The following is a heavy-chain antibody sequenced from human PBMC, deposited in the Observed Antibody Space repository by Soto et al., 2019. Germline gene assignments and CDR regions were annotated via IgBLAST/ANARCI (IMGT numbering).Heavy chain of an antibody. CDR2: ISGSGGST. J-gene: IGHJ4*02. Sequence: EVQLLESGGGLVQPGGSLRLSCAASGFTFSSYAMSWVRQAPGKGLEWVSAISGSGGSTYYADSVKGRFTISRDNSKNTLDLQMNSLRAEDTAVYYCAKSISSGYHSLYFDYWGQGTLVTVSS. CDR1: GFTFSSYA. V-gene: IGHV3-23*01. CDR3: AKSISSGYHSLYFDY. D-gene: IGHD3-3*01.